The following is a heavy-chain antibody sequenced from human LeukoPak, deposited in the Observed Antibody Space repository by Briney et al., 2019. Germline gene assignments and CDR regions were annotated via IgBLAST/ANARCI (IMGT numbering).Heavy chain of an antibody. CDR1: GYTFTSYA. D-gene: IGHD3-10*01. V-gene: IGHV1-3*01. J-gene: IGHJ5*02. Sequence: ASVKVSCKASGYTFTSYAMHWVRQAPGQRLEWMGWINAGNGNTKYSQKFQGRVTITRDTSASTAYMELSNLRSEDTAVYYCAREADYYGSGSYYSLGFDPWGQGTLVTVSS. CDR3: AREADYYGSGSYYSLGFDP. CDR2: INAGNGNT.